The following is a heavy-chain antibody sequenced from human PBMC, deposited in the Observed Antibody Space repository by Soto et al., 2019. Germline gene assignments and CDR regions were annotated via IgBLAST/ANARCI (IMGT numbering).Heavy chain of an antibody. CDR3: AKGDRIAAAGHFDY. D-gene: IGHD6-13*01. CDR2: ISYDGNNK. Sequence: QVQLVESGGGVVQPGRSLRLSCAASGFTFSSYGMHWVRQAPGKGLEWVAVISYDGNNKYYADSVKGRFTISRDNYXNTLYLQMNSLRAEDTAVYYCAKGDRIAAAGHFDYWGQGTLVTVSS. CDR1: GFTFSSYG. J-gene: IGHJ4*02. V-gene: IGHV3-30*18.